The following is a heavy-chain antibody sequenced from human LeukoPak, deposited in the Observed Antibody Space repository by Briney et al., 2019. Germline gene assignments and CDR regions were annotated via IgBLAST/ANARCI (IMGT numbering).Heavy chain of an antibody. J-gene: IGHJ4*02. Sequence: GASVKVSCKASGYTFTGYYIHWVRQAPGQGLEWMGWINPNGGGREYAQKFQGRVNMTRDTAISTAYMELSSLTFDDTAIYYCARVGYFYGSGSQTGGYLDYWGQGTLVTVSS. D-gene: IGHD3-10*01. CDR3: ARVGYFYGSGSQTGGYLDY. V-gene: IGHV1-2*02. CDR2: INPNGGGR. CDR1: GYTFTGYY.